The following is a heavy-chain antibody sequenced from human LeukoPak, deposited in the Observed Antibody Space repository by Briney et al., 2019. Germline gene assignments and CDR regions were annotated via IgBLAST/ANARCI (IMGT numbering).Heavy chain of an antibody. CDR2: ISPYNGNT. Sequence: GASVKVSCKASGYTFTTYGINWVRQAPGQGLEWMGWISPYNGNTNYAQKFQGRVTITADESTSTAYMELSSLRSEDTAVYYCARGDYNYDILTGYTKDAFDIWGQGTMVTVSS. J-gene: IGHJ3*02. V-gene: IGHV1-18*01. D-gene: IGHD3-9*01. CDR3: ARGDYNYDILTGYTKDAFDI. CDR1: GYTFTTYG.